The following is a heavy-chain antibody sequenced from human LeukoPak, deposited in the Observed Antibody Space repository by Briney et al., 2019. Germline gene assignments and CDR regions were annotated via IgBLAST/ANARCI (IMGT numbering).Heavy chain of an antibody. V-gene: IGHV3-72*01. D-gene: IGHD7-27*01. Sequence: GGSLRLSCAASGFTFSDYYMDCVPQAPGKGLEWVVRIRKKANSYTTEYAASVKGRFTISRDDSKNSLYLQMNGLKTEDTAVYYCARGNRGFDYWGQGTLVTVSS. CDR3: ARGNRGFDY. CDR2: IRKKANSYTT. J-gene: IGHJ4*02. CDR1: GFTFSDYY.